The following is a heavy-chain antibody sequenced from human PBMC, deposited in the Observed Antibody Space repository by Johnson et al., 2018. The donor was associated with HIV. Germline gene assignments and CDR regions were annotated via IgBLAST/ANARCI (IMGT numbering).Heavy chain of an antibody. J-gene: IGHJ3*02. D-gene: IGHD6-25*01. CDR2: ITCDGSEK. CDR3: ATIAAHGAAFDI. Sequence: VQLVESGGGVVQPGRSLRLSCAASGFTFSSSWMHWVCQAPETGLEWVADITCDGSEKYYVDSVKGRLTISRDNSKNTLYLQMNSLRPEDTAAYYCATIAAHGAAFDIWGQGTVVTVSS. V-gene: IGHV3-52*01. CDR1: GFTFSSSW.